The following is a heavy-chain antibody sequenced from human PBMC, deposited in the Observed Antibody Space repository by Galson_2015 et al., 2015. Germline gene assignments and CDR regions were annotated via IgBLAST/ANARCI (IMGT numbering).Heavy chain of an antibody. CDR1: GFTVSSNY. CDR2: IYSGGST. Sequence: SLRLSCAASGFTVSSNYVSWVRQAPGKGLEWVSVIYSGGSTYYADSVKGRFTISRDNSKNTLYLQMNSLRAEDTAVYYCARAFDYDSSGTSLGFDPWGQGTLVTVSS. CDR3: ARAFDYDSSGTSLGFDP. D-gene: IGHD3-22*01. J-gene: IGHJ5*02. V-gene: IGHV3-53*01.